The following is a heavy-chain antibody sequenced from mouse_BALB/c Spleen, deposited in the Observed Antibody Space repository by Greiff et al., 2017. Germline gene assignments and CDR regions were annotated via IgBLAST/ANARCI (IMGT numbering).Heavy chain of an antibody. J-gene: IGHJ4*01. CDR2: ISNGGGST. D-gene: IGHD2-4*01. CDR3: ARRYYDYDVDAMDY. V-gene: IGHV5-12-2*01. Sequence: EVQVVESGGGLVQPGGSLKLSCAASGFTFSSYTMSWVRQTPEKRLEWVAYISNGGGSTYYPDTVKGRFTISRDNAKNTLYLQMSSLKSEDTAMYYCARRYYDYDVDAMDYWGQGTSVTVSS. CDR1: GFTFSSYT.